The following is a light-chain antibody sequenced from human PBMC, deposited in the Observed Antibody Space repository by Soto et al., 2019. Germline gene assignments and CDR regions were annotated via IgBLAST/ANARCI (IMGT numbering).Light chain of an antibody. J-gene: IGKJ5*01. CDR3: QQLNSYPSIT. V-gene: IGKV1-9*01. CDR1: QGISSY. CDR2: AAS. Sequence: IQLTQSPSSLSASVGDRVTITCRASQGISSYLAWYQQKPGQAPKLLIYAASTLQRGAPSMFTASGSGTDFTRSSSRLQRENFATYYCQQLNSYPSITFGQGTRLQIK.